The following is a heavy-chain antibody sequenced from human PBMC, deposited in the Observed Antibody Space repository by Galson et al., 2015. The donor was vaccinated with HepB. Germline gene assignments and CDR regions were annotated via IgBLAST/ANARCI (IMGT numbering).Heavy chain of an antibody. Sequence: SLRLSCAASGFTFSSYWMHWVRQAPGKGLVWVSRINSDGSSTSYADSVKGRFTISRDNAKNTLYLQMNSLRAEDTAVYYCARVYSSGWYGYYFDYWGQGTLVTVSS. CDR3: ARVYSSGWYGYYFDY. V-gene: IGHV3-74*01. J-gene: IGHJ4*02. D-gene: IGHD6-19*01. CDR1: GFTFSSYW. CDR2: INSDGSST.